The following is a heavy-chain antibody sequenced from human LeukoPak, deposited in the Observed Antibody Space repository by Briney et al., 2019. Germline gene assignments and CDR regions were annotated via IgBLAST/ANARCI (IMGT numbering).Heavy chain of an antibody. D-gene: IGHD6-19*01. CDR2: INHSGST. J-gene: IGHJ4*02. CDR1: GGSFSGYY. V-gene: IGHV4-34*01. Sequence: PSETLSLTCAVYGGSFSGYYWSWIRQPPGKGLEWIGEINHSGSTNYNPSLKSRVTISVDTSKNQLSLKLSSVTAADTAVYYCARVPGYSSGWYGGAYYFDYWGQGTLVTVSS. CDR3: ARVPGYSSGWYGGAYYFDY.